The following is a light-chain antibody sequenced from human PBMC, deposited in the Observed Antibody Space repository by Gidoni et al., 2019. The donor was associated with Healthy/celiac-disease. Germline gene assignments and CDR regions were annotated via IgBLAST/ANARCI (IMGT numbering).Light chain of an antibody. V-gene: IGKV4-1*01. CDR3: QQYYSTPLT. J-gene: IGKJ4*01. CDR1: QSVLYSSNNKNY. Sequence: DIVMTQSPDPLAVSLGERATTNCKSSQSVLYSSNNKNYLAWYQQKPGQPPKLLIYWASTRESGVPDRFSGSGSGTDFTLTISSLQAEDVAVYYCQQYYSTPLTFGGGTKVEIK. CDR2: WAS.